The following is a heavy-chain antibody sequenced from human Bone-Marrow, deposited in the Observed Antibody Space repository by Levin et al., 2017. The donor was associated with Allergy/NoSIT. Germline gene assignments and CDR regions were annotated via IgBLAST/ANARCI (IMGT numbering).Heavy chain of an antibody. CDR2: IGSGGSDT. V-gene: IGHV3-11*03. J-gene: IGHJ4*02. Sequence: GESLKISCAASGFTFSDYYMSWIRQAPGKGLEWVSYIGSGGSDTKYTDSVKGRFTISRDNAKNSLYLQMNSLRAEDTAVYYCARRGSADYWGQGTLVTVSS. CDR1: GFTFSDYY. CDR3: ARRGSADY. D-gene: IGHD2-15*01.